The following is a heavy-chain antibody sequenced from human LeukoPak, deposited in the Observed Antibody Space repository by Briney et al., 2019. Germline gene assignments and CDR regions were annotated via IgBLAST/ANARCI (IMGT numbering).Heavy chain of an antibody. Sequence: GGSLRLSCAASGFTFSDYYMSWIRQAPGKGLEWVSYISSSGSTIYYADSVKGRFTISRDNAKNSLYLQMNSLRAEDTAVYYCARTPGSGSDYSPLHFDYWGQGTLVTVSS. V-gene: IGHV3-11*01. D-gene: IGHD3-10*01. CDR1: GFTFSDYY. CDR3: ARTPGSGSDYSPLHFDY. J-gene: IGHJ4*02. CDR2: ISSSGSTI.